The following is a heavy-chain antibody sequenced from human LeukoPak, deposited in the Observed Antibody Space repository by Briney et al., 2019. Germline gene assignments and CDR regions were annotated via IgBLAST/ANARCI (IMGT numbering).Heavy chain of an antibody. D-gene: IGHD2-2*01. CDR2: IYRSGST. Sequence: SETLSLTCTVSGYSISSGYYWGWIREPPGQGLEWIGSIYRSGSTYYNPSLKSRVTISVDTSKNQFSLKLSSVTAADTAVYYCASPPPLYCSSTSCPFNGYFDLWGRGTLVTVSS. J-gene: IGHJ2*01. V-gene: IGHV4-38-2*02. CDR3: ASPPPLYCSSTSCPFNGYFDL. CDR1: GYSISSGYY.